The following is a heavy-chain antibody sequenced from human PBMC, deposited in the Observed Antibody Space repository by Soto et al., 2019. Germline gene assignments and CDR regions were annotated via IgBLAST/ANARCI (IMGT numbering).Heavy chain of an antibody. CDR2: INAGNGNT. Sequence: ASVKVSCKASGYTFNKYTIHWVRQAPGQRLEWMGRINAGNGNTKYSQKYQDRVTKTKDTSTSTTNMKLSSLRSENTDKYYCATTVDRGVAGTQTHYYYYYGMDVWG. V-gene: IGHV1-3*01. J-gene: IGHJ6*02. CDR1: GYTFNKYT. CDR3: ATTVDRGVAGTQTHYYYYYGMDV. D-gene: IGHD6-19*01.